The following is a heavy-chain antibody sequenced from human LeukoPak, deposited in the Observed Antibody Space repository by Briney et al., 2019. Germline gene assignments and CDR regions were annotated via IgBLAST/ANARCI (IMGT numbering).Heavy chain of an antibody. CDR1: GYTFTSYY. J-gene: IGHJ3*02. CDR3: ASSIMITFGGVIVRDGDAFDI. Sequence: GASVKVSCKASGYTFTSYYMHWVRQAPGQGLEWMGRIIPIFGTANYAQKFQGRVTITTDESTSTAYMELSSLRSEDTAVYYCASSIMITFGGVIVRDGDAFDIWGQGTMVTVSS. CDR2: IIPIFGTA. D-gene: IGHD3-16*02. V-gene: IGHV1-69*05.